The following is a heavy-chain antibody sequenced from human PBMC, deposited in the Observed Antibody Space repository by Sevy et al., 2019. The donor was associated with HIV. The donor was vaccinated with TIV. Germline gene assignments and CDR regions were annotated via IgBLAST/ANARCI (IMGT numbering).Heavy chain of an antibody. Sequence: GGSLRLSCEASGFTFSSYWMSWVRQAPGKGLEWVTNIKEDGSVKYYVESVKGRFTISREIAKNSVYLQMNSLRAEDAALYYCVRAIGAAGSYWGLGTLVTVSS. CDR3: VRAIGAAGSY. V-gene: IGHV3-7*01. J-gene: IGHJ4*02. CDR1: GFTFSSYW. CDR2: IKEDGSVK. D-gene: IGHD6-13*01.